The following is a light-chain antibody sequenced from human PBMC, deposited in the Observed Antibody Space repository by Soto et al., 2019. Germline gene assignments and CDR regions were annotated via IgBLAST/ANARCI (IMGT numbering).Light chain of an antibody. CDR2: SVS. V-gene: IGLV2-14*01. Sequence: QSALTQPASVSGSAGQSITISCSGTMRDVGAYDHVAWFQQFPGKTPKLMIYSVSNRPSGVSYRFSGSKSGNTASLTISGLQAEDEADYYCISYTVTRSYVFGTGTKLTVL. CDR3: ISYTVTRSYV. CDR1: MRDVGAYDH. J-gene: IGLJ1*01.